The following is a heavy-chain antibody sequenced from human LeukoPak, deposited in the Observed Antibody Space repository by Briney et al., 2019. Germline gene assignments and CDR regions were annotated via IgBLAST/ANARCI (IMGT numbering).Heavy chain of an antibody. CDR1: GGSISSGSYY. V-gene: IGHV4-39*07. D-gene: IGHD5-12*01. Sequence: PSETLSLTCTVSGGSISSGSYYWGWIRQPPGKGLEWIGSIYYSGSTYYNPSLKSRVTISVDTSKNQFSLKVSSVTAADTAVYYCARVPVGYEIRDNWFDPWGQGTLVTVSS. CDR3: ARVPVGYEIRDNWFDP. J-gene: IGHJ5*02. CDR2: IYYSGST.